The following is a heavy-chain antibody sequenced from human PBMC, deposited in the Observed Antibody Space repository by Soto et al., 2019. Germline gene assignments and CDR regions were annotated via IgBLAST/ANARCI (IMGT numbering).Heavy chain of an antibody. CDR1: GFTFSSYA. CDR3: AKDSTAYSSSYDFYY. Sequence: EVQLLESGGCLVQPGGSLRLSCAASGFTFSSYAMSWVRQAPGKGLEWVSGISGSGCSTYYADSVKCRFTISRDNSKNTLYQQMNSLRAEDTAVYYCAKDSTAYSSSYDFYYWGQGTLVTVSS. J-gene: IGHJ4*02. CDR2: ISGSGCST. D-gene: IGHD6-6*01. V-gene: IGHV3-23*01.